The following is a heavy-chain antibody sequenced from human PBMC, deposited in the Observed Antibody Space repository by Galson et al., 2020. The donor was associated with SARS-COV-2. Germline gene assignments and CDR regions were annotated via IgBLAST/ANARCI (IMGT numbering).Heavy chain of an antibody. CDR2: IYYSGST. Sequence: SQTLSLTCTVSGGSISSSSYYWGWIRQPPGKGLEWIGSIYYSGSTYYNPSLKSRVTISVDTSKNQFSLKLSSVTAADTAVYYCARTTIVVVPAAIPGFDPWGQGTLVTVSS. CDR3: ARTTIVVVPAAIPGFDP. D-gene: IGHD2-2*01. V-gene: IGHV4-39*07. J-gene: IGHJ5*02. CDR1: GGSISSSSYY.